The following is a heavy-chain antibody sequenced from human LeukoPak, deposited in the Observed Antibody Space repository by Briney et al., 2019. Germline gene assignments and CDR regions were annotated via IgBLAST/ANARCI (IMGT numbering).Heavy chain of an antibody. CDR2: INHSGST. V-gene: IGHV4-34*01. J-gene: IGHJ6*04. Sequence: SETLSLTCAVYGGSFSGYYWSWIRQPPGKGLEWIGEINHSGSTNYNPSLKSRVTISVDTSKNQFSLKLSSVTAADTAVYYCARRAYYYGIDVWGKGTTVTVSS. CDR3: ARRAYYYGIDV. CDR1: GGSFSGYY.